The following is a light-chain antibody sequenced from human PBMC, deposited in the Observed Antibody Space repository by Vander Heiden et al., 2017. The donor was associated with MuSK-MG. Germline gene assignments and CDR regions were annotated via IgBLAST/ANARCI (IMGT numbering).Light chain of an antibody. CDR3: QQYSSFST. Sequence: DIQMTQSPSTLSASVGDRVTITCRASQSITNWLAWYQQKPGKAPKVLISDVSAWESGVPYRFSGSGSGTEFTLTISSLQPDDSANYYCQQYSSFSTFGQGTKLEIK. CDR1: QSITNW. J-gene: IGKJ2*01. CDR2: DVS. V-gene: IGKV1-5*01.